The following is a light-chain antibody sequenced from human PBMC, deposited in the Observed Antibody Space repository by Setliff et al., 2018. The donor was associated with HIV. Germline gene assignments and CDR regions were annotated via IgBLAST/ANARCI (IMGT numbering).Light chain of an antibody. J-gene: IGLJ1*01. CDR1: NSDIGGYNY. V-gene: IGLV2-14*01. CDR2: QVT. Sequence: QSVLTQPASVSGTLGQSLTISCIGTNSDIGGYNYVSWYQHQPGKVPKLIISQVTNRPSGISNRFSGSRSGVTASLTIAGLQTDDEGDYYCSASRPSRTLVVFGTGTKVTVL. CDR3: SASRPSRTLVV.